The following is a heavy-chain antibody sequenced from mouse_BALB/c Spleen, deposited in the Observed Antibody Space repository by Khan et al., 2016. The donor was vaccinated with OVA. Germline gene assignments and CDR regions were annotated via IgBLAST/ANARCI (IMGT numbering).Heavy chain of an antibody. CDR1: GYTFTNYG. V-gene: IGHV9-3-1*01. J-gene: IGHJ3*01. Sequence: QIQLVQSGPELKKPGETVKISCKASGYTFTNYGMNWVKQAPGKGLKWMGWINTYTGEPTYADDFKGRFAFSLETSASTAYLQINNRKNEDTATYFWARSNGNYWFAYWGQGTLVTVSA. CDR3: ARSNGNYWFAY. D-gene: IGHD2-1*01. CDR2: INTYTGEP.